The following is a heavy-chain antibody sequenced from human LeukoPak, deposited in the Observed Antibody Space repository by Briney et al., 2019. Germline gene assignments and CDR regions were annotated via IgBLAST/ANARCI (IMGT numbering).Heavy chain of an antibody. CDR2: IYSGGST. V-gene: IGHV3-53*04. D-gene: IGHD1-1*01. CDR3: ARTTEGN. Sequence: GGSLRLSCAASGFTFSSYWMSWVRQAPGKGLEWVSVIYSGGSTYYADSVKGRFTISRHNSKNTLYLQMNSLRAEDTAVYYCARTTEGNWGQGTLVTVSS. J-gene: IGHJ4*02. CDR1: GFTFSSYW.